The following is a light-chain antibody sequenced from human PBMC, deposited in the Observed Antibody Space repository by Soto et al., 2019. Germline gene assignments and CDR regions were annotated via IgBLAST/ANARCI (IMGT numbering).Light chain of an antibody. Sequence: DIQMTQSPSTLSASVGDRVTITCRASQSISSWLAWYQQKPGKAPKLLIYDASSLESGVPSRFSGSGSGTEFTLTISSLQPDDFATYYCQQYNNYSPVTFGPGTKLEIK. CDR2: DAS. J-gene: IGKJ2*01. CDR3: QQYNNYSPVT. CDR1: QSISSW. V-gene: IGKV1-5*01.